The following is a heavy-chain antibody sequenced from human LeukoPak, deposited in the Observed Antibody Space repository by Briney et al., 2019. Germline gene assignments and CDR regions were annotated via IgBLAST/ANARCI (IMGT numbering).Heavy chain of an antibody. J-gene: IGHJ4*02. CDR2: IYPGDSDT. V-gene: IGHV5-51*01. Sequence: GESLKISCKGSGYSFTSYWIGWVRQMPGKGLEWMGIIYPGDSDTRYSPSFQGQVTISADKSISTAYLQWSSLKASDTAMYYCARSCDGSDYYPSYYFDYWGQGTLITVSS. D-gene: IGHD3-22*01. CDR3: ARSCDGSDYYPSYYFDY. CDR1: GYSFTSYW.